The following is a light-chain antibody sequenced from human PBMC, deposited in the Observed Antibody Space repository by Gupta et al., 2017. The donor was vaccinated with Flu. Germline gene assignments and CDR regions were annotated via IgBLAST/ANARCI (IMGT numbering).Light chain of an antibody. V-gene: IGKV3-20*01. Sequence: DIVLTQSPGTLSLSPGERATLSCRASQSVTTYLAWYQQKGGQAPRLLIHGASSRATGIPDRFSGSGSGTDFTLTISRLEPDDFAVYYCQQYARSPRTFGQGTKLEI. J-gene: IGKJ1*01. CDR1: QSVTTY. CDR3: QQYARSPRT. CDR2: GAS.